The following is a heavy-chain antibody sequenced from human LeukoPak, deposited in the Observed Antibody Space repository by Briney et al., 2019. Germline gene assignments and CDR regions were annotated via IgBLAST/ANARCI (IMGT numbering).Heavy chain of an antibody. D-gene: IGHD3-9*01. J-gene: IGHJ4*02. CDR1: GYIFTNYW. Sequence: GESLKISCKGSGYIFTNYWIGWVRQMPGKGLEWMGIIYPGDSDTKYSPSFQGQVTISADKSFSTAYLQWSSLKASDTAIYYCARHRADDVLTGNDYWGQGTLVTVSS. CDR3: ARHRADDVLTGNDY. V-gene: IGHV5-51*01. CDR2: IYPGDSDT.